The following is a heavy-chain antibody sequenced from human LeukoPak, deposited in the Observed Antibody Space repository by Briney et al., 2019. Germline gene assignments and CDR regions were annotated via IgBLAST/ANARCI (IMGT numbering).Heavy chain of an antibody. Sequence: SETLSLTCTVSGGSISSYYWSWIRQPPGKGLEWIGYIYYSGSTNYNPSLKSRVTISVDTSKNQFSLKLSSVTAADTAVYYCARDRMTTFGALLTADYYYYYGMDVWGQGTTVTVSS. CDR3: ARDRMTTFGALLTADYYYYYGMDV. J-gene: IGHJ6*02. V-gene: IGHV4-59*01. CDR2: IYYSGST. D-gene: IGHD3-16*01. CDR1: GGSISSYY.